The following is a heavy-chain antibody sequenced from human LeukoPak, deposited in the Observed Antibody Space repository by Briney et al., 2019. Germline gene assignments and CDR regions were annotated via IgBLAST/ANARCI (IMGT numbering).Heavy chain of an antibody. Sequence: ASVKVSCKASGGTFSSYAISWVRQAPGRGLEWMGRIIPILGIANYAQKFQGRVTITADKSTSTAYMELSSLRSEDTAVYYCARSPSGVIAAAGHFDYWGQGTLVTVSS. V-gene: IGHV1-69*04. CDR2: IIPILGIA. D-gene: IGHD6-13*01. J-gene: IGHJ4*02. CDR1: GGTFSSYA. CDR3: ARSPSGVIAAAGHFDY.